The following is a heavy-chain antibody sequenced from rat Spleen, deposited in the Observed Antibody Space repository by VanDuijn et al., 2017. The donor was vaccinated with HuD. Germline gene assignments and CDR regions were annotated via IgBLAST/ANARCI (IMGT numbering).Heavy chain of an antibody. CDR3: ARGTTTTGVMDA. CDR2: INTAGST. Sequence: EVQLQESGPGLVKPSQSLSLTCSVTGHSITNGYRWNWIRKFPGNKLEWMGYINTAGSTNYNPSLKSRISITRDISKNRFFLQLNSVTTEDTATYYCARGTTTTGVMDAWGQGASVTVSS. J-gene: IGHJ4*01. CDR1: GHSITNGYR. D-gene: IGHD1-1*01. V-gene: IGHV3-3*01.